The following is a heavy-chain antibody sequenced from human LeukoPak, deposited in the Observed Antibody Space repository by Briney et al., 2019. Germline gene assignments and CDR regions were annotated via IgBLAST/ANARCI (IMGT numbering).Heavy chain of an antibody. Sequence: ASVKVSCTASGYTFTGYYMHWVRQAPGQGLEWMGWINPNSGGTNYAQKFQGRVTMTRDTSISTAYMELSRLRSDDTAVYYCAREQIVVVPAAIPSQGGFGYDYWGQGTLVTVSS. J-gene: IGHJ4*02. CDR3: AREQIVVVPAAIPSQGGFGYDY. D-gene: IGHD2-2*02. V-gene: IGHV1-2*02. CDR1: GYTFTGYY. CDR2: INPNSGGT.